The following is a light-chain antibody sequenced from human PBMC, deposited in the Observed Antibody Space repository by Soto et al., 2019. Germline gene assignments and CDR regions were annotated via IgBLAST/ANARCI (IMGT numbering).Light chain of an antibody. Sequence: DIQLTQSPSFLSASVGDRVTITCRASQGISSYLAWYQQKPGKAPKLLIYAASTLQSGVPSRFSGSGSGTEFTLTISSLQPEDFATYYCQQLNSYPFTCGPGPKVDIK. CDR3: QQLNSYPFT. CDR2: AAS. CDR1: QGISSY. J-gene: IGKJ3*01. V-gene: IGKV1-9*01.